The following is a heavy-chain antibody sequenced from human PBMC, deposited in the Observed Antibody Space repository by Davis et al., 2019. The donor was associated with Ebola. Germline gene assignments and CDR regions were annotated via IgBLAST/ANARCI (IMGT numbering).Heavy chain of an antibody. Sequence: GSLRLSCSVSGGSISSGTYYWGWVRQPPGKGLEWIGAIYYNGRTYYNSSLESRVTISLDTSENQFSLKLSSVTAADTAVYYCARGRRPPNWHFDLWGRGTLVIVSS. CDR3: ARGRRPPNWHFDL. V-gene: IGHV4-39*07. CDR1: GGSISSGTYY. CDR2: IYYNGRT. J-gene: IGHJ2*01.